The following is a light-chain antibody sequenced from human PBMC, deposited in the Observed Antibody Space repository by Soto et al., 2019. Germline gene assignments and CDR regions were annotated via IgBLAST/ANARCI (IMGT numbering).Light chain of an antibody. V-gene: IGKV1-39*01. J-gene: IGKJ2*01. Sequence: DIQMTQSPSSLSASVGDRVTITCRASQSISSYLNWYQQKPGKAPKLLIYAASSLQSGVPSRFSGSGSGTDFPLTISCLQPEDFATYYCQQSYSTPPYTFGQGTKLEIK. CDR1: QSISSY. CDR3: QQSYSTPPYT. CDR2: AAS.